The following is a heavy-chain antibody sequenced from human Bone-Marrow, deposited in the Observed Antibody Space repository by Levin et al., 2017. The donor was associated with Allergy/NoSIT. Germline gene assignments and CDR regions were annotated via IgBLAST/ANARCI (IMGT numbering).Heavy chain of an antibody. Sequence: SQTLSLTCAVYGGSFSGYYWSWIRQPPGKGLEWIGEINHSGSTNYNPSLKSRVTISVDTSKNQFSLKLSSVTAADTAVYYCARGFYDYVWGSYRYTPNWFDPWGQGTLVTVSS. CDR3: ARGFYDYVWGSYRYTPNWFDP. J-gene: IGHJ5*02. CDR1: GGSFSGYY. CDR2: INHSGST. D-gene: IGHD3-16*02. V-gene: IGHV4-34*01.